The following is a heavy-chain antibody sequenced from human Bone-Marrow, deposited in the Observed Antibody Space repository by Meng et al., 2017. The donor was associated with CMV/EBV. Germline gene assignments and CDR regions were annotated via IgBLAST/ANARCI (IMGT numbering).Heavy chain of an antibody. CDR1: GFRFASYA. CDR3: AKGNVGIIPAATDY. Sequence: GGSLRPSCLPSGFRFASYAMNWVRQAPGKGLEWVSSIRGSGGTTTYANSVRGRFTISRDNSQNTLYLQTDSLRAEDTAVHYCAKGNVGIIPAATDYWGQGTLVTVSS. CDR2: IRGSGGTT. D-gene: IGHD2-2*01. V-gene: IGHV3-23*01. J-gene: IGHJ4*02.